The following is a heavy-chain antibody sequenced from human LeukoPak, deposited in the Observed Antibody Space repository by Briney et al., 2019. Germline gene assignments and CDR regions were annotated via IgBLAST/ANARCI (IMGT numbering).Heavy chain of an antibody. CDR2: ISGSGGST. Sequence: GGCLRLSCAASGFTFINYAMNWVRQAPGKGLEWVSGISGSGGSTYYTDSVKGRFTTSRDNSKNTLYLQMNSLRAEDTAIYYCAKFQMRYCSGGSCHPFDYWGQGTLVTVSS. D-gene: IGHD2-15*01. V-gene: IGHV3-23*01. CDR3: AKFQMRYCSGGSCHPFDY. CDR1: GFTFINYA. J-gene: IGHJ4*02.